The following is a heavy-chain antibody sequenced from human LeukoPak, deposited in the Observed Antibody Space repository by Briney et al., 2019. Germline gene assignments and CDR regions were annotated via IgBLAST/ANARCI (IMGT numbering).Heavy chain of an antibody. V-gene: IGHV1-18*01. CDR1: GYTFSTYV. CDR2: INAYNGNT. J-gene: IGHJ4*02. Sequence: GESLKISCKASGYTFSTYVISWVRQAPGQGLEWMGWINAYNGNTKYAQKLQGRVTMTADTSTTTAYMELRSLRSDDTAVYYCARDGYFDYWGQGTLVTVSA. CDR3: ARDGYFDY.